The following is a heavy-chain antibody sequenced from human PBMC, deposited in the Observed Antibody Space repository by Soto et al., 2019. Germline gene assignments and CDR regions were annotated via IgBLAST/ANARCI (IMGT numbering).Heavy chain of an antibody. CDR1: GFTFSSYW. CDR3: ARDGPIAANETAAEPNYYYYGMDV. CDR2: IKQDGSEK. Sequence: GGSLRLSCAASGFTFSSYWMSWVRQAPGKGLEWVANIKQDGSEKYYVDSVKGRFTISRDNAKNSLYLQMNSLRAEDTAVYYCARDGPIAANETAAEPNYYYYGMDVWGQGTTVTVSS. V-gene: IGHV3-7*05. D-gene: IGHD6-13*01. J-gene: IGHJ6*02.